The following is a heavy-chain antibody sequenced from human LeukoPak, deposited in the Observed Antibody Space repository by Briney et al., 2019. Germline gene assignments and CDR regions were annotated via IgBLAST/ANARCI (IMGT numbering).Heavy chain of an antibody. D-gene: IGHD5-24*01. CDR1: GDSMTSNNW. Sequence: SETLSLACAVSGDSMTSNNWWSWVRQPPGKGLEWIGDIYHTGRTNYNPSLKSRVTISVDKSKKQFSLKLDSVTAADTAVYYCARGTEADGTFMFDFWGQGTLVTVSS. V-gene: IGHV4-4*02. CDR2: IYHTGRT. J-gene: IGHJ4*02. CDR3: ARGTEADGTFMFDF.